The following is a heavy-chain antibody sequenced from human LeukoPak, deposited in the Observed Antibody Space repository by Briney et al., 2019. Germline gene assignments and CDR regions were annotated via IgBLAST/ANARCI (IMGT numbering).Heavy chain of an antibody. J-gene: IGHJ4*02. D-gene: IGHD6-19*01. CDR1: GDSISSSTHY. CDR3: ARSERYSSGWYFYFDY. CDR2: IYYSGGT. Sequence: SETLSLTCTVSGDSISSSTHYWVWIRQPPGTGLEWIGYIYYSGGTNYNPSLKSQVTISIDTSKNQFSLNLSSVTAADTAVYYCARSERYSSGWYFYFDYWGQGTLVTVSS. V-gene: IGHV4-61*05.